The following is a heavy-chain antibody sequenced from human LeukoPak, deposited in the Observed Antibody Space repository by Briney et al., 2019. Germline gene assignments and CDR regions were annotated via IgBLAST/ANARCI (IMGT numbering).Heavy chain of an antibody. D-gene: IGHD6-13*01. CDR3: TRNTVAAAGDD. Sequence: TGGSLRLSCAASGFTFSTFWVTWVRQAPGKGLEWVANIKPDGSEKSYVDSVKGRFTVSRDNAKNSLYLHMNSLRAEDTALYYCTRNTVAAAGDDWGQGTLVTVSS. V-gene: IGHV3-7*01. CDR1: GFTFSTFW. CDR2: IKPDGSEK. J-gene: IGHJ4*02.